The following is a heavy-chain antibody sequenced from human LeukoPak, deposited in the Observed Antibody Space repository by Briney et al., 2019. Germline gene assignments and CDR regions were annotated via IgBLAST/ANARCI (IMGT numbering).Heavy chain of an antibody. J-gene: IGHJ4*02. D-gene: IGHD3-22*01. Sequence: GESLKISCKGSGYRFTSDWIGWVRQMPGKGLEWMGIIYPGDSDTRYSPSFQGQVTISADKSVNTAYLQWSSLKASDTAMYYCARQSSSGYYYSPIAYWGQGTLVTVSS. CDR1: GYRFTSDW. CDR3: ARQSSSGYYYSPIAY. V-gene: IGHV5-51*01. CDR2: IYPGDSDT.